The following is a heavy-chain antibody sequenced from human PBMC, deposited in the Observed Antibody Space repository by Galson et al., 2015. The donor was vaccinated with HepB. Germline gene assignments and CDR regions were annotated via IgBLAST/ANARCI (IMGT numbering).Heavy chain of an antibody. CDR3: ARIGRYYDSSGQAVWRDAFDI. CDR2: IIPILGIA. Sequence: SVKVSCKASGGTFSSYAISWVRQAPGQGLEWMGGIIPILGIANYAQKFQGRVTITADKSTSTAYMELSSLRSEDTAVYYCARIGRYYDSSGQAVWRDAFDIWGRGTMVTVSS. V-gene: IGHV1-69*10. J-gene: IGHJ3*02. CDR1: GGTFSSYA. D-gene: IGHD3-22*01.